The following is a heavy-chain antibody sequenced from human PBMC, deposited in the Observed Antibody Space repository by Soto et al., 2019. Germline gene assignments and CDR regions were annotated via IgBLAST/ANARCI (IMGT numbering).Heavy chain of an antibody. V-gene: IGHV3-11*06. CDR3: ARAPGGSIIWYRFYYYGMDV. CDR2: ISSSSSYT. CDR1: GFTFSDYY. J-gene: IGHJ6*02. D-gene: IGHD6-13*01. Sequence: GGSLRLSCAASGFTFSDYYMSWIRQAPGKGLEWVSYISSSSSYTNYADSVKGRFTISRDNAKNSLYLQMNSLRAEDTAVYYCARAPGGSIIWYRFYYYGMDVWGQGTTVTVSS.